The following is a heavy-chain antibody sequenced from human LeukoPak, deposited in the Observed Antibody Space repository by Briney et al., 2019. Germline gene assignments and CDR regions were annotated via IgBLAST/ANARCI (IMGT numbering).Heavy chain of an antibody. CDR2: ISSSGSYI. CDR3: AREGPINNGDLDY. V-gene: IGHV3-21*01. D-gene: IGHD1/OR15-1a*01. Sequence: GGSLRLSCGASGFTFSSYWMNWVRQAPWKGLGFASSISSSGSYIFNADSVKGRFTISRDNAQNSLYLQMTSLRAEDTAVYYCAREGPINNGDLDYWGQGTLVTVSS. CDR1: GFTFSSYW. J-gene: IGHJ4*02.